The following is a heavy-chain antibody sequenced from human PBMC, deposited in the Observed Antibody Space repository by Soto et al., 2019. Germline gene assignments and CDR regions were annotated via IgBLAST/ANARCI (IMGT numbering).Heavy chain of an antibody. V-gene: IGHV1-69*06. Sequence: QVQLVQSGAEVKTPGSSLKVSCKVSGSRFSNYVISWVRQAPGHGLEWLGRIIPIFNSTKYAQSFQGKVTITSDKSTRTAPLELSSLRLDDTAVYYCAREGRGKKAGYNGLVSLAYWRQGTLVTVSS. J-gene: IGHJ4*02. CDR2: IIPIFNST. D-gene: IGHD2-2*02. CDR3: AREGRGKKAGYNGLVSLAY. CDR1: GSRFSNYV.